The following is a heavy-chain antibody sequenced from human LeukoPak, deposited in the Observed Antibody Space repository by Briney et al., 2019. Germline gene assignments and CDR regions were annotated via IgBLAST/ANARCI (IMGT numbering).Heavy chain of an antibody. CDR1: GGSISSYY. V-gene: IGHV4-59*01. CDR3: ARVVTIFGVVTLYYFDY. Sequence: SETLSLTCTVSGGSISSYYWSWIRQPPGKGLEWVGYIYYSGSTNYNPSLKSRVTISVDTSKNQFSLKLSSVTAADTAVYYCARVVTIFGVVTLYYFDYWGQGTLVTVSS. CDR2: IYYSGST. J-gene: IGHJ4*02. D-gene: IGHD3-3*01.